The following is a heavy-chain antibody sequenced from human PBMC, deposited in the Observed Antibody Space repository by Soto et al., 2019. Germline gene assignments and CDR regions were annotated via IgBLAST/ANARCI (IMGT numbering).Heavy chain of an antibody. D-gene: IGHD1-26*01. CDR1: ESTVSRDW. V-gene: IGHV3-7*04. J-gene: IGHJ4*02. CDR3: SGGVGDAF. Sequence: EVHLVESGGGLVQTGGSLRLSCAIFESTVSRDWMNWVRQAPGKGLEWVAHINQDGSEKYYVDSVKGRFTISRHNAKKSLYLQMTSLRPADTALYYCSGGVGDAFWGQGTLVTGSS. CDR2: INQDGSEK.